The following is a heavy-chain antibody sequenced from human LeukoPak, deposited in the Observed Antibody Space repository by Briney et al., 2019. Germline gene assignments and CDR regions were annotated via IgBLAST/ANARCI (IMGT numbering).Heavy chain of an antibody. V-gene: IGHV1-2*02. D-gene: IGHD5-24*01. CDR1: GYTFTNYY. J-gene: IGHJ4*02. CDR3: ARGRNIEMTTMSGGSDY. CDR2: LNPNSGDT. Sequence: ASVKVSCKASGYTFTNYYMHWVRQAPGQGLEWMGWLNPNSGDTNYAQKFQGRVSMTRDTSISTAYMDLSDLRSDDTAVYYCARGRNIEMTTMSGGSDYWGQGTLVTVSS.